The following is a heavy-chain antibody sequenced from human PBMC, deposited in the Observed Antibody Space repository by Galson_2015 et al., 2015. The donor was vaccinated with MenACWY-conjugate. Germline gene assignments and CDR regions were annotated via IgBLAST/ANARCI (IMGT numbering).Heavy chain of an antibody. D-gene: IGHD3-10*01. Sequence: SLRLSCAASGFTFSDYAMSWVRQAPGKGLEWVSSISGSGDTTWYTDSVKGRFTISRDNSKNTLYVQMNSLRADDTAVFYCAKDREGLERWKFFGSTDFWGQGTPVTVSS. CDR3: AKDREGLERWKFFGSTDF. V-gene: IGHV3-23*01. CDR1: GFTFSDYA. J-gene: IGHJ5*01. CDR2: ISGSGDTT.